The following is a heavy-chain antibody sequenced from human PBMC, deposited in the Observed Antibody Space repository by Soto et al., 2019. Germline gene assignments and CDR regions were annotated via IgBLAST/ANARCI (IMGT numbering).Heavy chain of an antibody. CDR2: IYYSGST. Sequence: SETLSLTCTVSGGSISSYYWSWIRQPPGKGLEWIGYIYYSGSTNYNPSLKSRVTISVDTSKNQFSLKLSSVTAADTAVYYCARLGGVQLRLPSRDVLNFDYWGQGTLVTVSS. CDR1: GGSISSYY. V-gene: IGHV4-59*08. CDR3: ARLGGVQLRLPSRDVLNFDY. J-gene: IGHJ4*02. D-gene: IGHD4-17*01.